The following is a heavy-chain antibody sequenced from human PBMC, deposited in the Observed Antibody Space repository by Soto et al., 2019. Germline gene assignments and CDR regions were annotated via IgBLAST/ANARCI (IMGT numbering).Heavy chain of an antibody. CDR2: IDESGTNT. CDR3: AKESLGRHFDFDY. CDR1: GFTFSNYA. D-gene: IGHD3-10*01. J-gene: IGHJ4*02. V-gene: IGHV3-23*01. Sequence: VQMLESGGGLVQPGGSLRLSCAASGFTFSNYALSWVRQAPGKGLEWVSGIDESGTNTYYADSVKGRSTISRDNSRNTLYLETNSLRAEDTAVYHCAKESLGRHFDFDYWGQGTLVTVSS.